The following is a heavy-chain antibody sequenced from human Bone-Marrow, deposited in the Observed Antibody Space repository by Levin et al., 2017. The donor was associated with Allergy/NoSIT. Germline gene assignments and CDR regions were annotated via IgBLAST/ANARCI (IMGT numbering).Heavy chain of an antibody. CDR3: AIEGYGSGSYYPNYYYYYYMDV. V-gene: IGHV3-30*03. J-gene: IGHJ6*03. CDR1: GFTFSSYG. Sequence: LSLTCAASGFTFSSYGMHWVRQAPGKGLEWVAVISYDGSNKYYADSVKGRFTISRDNSKNTLYLQMNSLRAEDTAVYYCAIEGYGSGSYYPNYYYYYYMDVWGKGTTVTVSS. CDR2: ISYDGSNK. D-gene: IGHD3-10*01.